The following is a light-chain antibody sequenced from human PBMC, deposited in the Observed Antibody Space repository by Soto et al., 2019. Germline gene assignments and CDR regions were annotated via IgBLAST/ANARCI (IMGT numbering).Light chain of an antibody. J-gene: IGKJ2*01. CDR3: KQYNYY. CDR1: QSIGNW. Sequence: DIPMTQSPSTLSASVGDRATTTCRARQSIGNWLAWYQLKPGKGTKVLVYAVSSLESGVTSWFSGSGSGAEFTLVNSSVQADDFATYYCKQYNYYFGQGTRLEIK. CDR2: AVS. V-gene: IGKV1-5*01.